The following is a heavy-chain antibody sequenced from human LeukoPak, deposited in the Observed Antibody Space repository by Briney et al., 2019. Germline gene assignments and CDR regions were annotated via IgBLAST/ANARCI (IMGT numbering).Heavy chain of an antibody. J-gene: IGHJ4*02. D-gene: IGHD6-6*01. V-gene: IGHV3-23*01. Sequence: XWVXAISGSGGSTYYADSVKGRFTISRDNSKNALYLQMNSLRAEDTAVYYCAKDIRGRLAARYFDYWGQGTLVTVSS. CDR3: AKDIRGRLAARYFDY. CDR2: ISGSGGST.